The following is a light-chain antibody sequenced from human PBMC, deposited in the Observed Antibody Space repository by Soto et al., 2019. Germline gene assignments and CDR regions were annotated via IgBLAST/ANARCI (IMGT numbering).Light chain of an antibody. CDR1: QSVRSS. CDR3: QQRDNWPWT. J-gene: IGKJ1*01. CDR2: DAS. Sequence: EIVMTQSPGTLSVSPGERATLFCRAGQSVRSSLAWYQQKPGQAPRLFIYDASTRATGIPARFSGSGSGTEFTLTISSLQSEDFAVYYCQQRDNWPWTFGQGTKVDIK. V-gene: IGKV3-15*01.